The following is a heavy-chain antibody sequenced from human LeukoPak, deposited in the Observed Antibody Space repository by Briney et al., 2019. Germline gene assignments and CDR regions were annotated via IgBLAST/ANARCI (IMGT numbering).Heavy chain of an antibody. D-gene: IGHD3-22*01. Sequence: SETLSLTCTVSGGSISSYYWSWIRQPPGKGLEWIGYIYYSGSTNYNSSLKSRVTISVDTSKNQFSLKLSSVTAADTAVYYCARDGGDSSGYQNYWGQGTLVTVSS. V-gene: IGHV4-59*01. CDR1: GGSISSYY. CDR2: IYYSGST. J-gene: IGHJ4*02. CDR3: ARDGGDSSGYQNY.